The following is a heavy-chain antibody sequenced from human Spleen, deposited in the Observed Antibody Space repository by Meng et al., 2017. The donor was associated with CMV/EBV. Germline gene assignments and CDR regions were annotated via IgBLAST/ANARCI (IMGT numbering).Heavy chain of an antibody. J-gene: IGHJ4*02. CDR2: INPNSGGT. CDR3: ARADFTIFGVVFGDY. Sequence: ASVKVFCKASGGTFTDYYIHWVRQAPGQGLEWMGWINPNSGGTNYAQRFQGRVTMTRDTSVSTVYMDMSRLRSDDTAVYYCARADFTIFGVVFGDYWGQGSPVTVSS. CDR1: GGTFTDYY. D-gene: IGHD3-3*01. V-gene: IGHV1-2*02.